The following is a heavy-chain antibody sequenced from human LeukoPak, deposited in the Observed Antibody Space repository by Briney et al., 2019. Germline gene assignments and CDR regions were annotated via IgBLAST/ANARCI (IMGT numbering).Heavy chain of an antibody. Sequence: SETLSLTCAVYGGSFSNYYWSWIRQPPGKGLEWIGEIYHSGRTYYNPSLKSRITISLDTSKNQFSLKATSMTAADTAMYYCARGQWPIDFWGQGVLVTVSS. CDR3: ARGQWPIDF. D-gene: IGHD6-19*01. CDR1: GGSFSNYY. J-gene: IGHJ4*02. CDR2: IYHSGRT. V-gene: IGHV4-34*01.